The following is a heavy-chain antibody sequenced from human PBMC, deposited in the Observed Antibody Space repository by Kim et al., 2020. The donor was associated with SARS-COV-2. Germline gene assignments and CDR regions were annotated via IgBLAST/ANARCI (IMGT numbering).Heavy chain of an antibody. J-gene: IGHJ4*02. Sequence: SQTLSLTCAISGDSVSSDSAAWNWIRQSPSRGLEWLGWTYYRSKWYSDYAVSLKSRLSINADTSKNQFSLQLNSVTPEDTALYYCVREHKLIVAAGFDYWGQGTLVTVSS. D-gene: IGHD6-13*01. V-gene: IGHV6-1*01. CDR2: TYYRSKWYS. CDR1: GDSVSSDSAA. CDR3: VREHKLIVAAGFDY.